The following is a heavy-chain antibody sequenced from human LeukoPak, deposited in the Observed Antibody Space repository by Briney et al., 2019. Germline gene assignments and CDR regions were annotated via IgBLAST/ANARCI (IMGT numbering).Heavy chain of an antibody. CDR1: GFTFSNYD. J-gene: IGHJ4*02. CDR2: IGTAGDT. Sequence: GGSLRLSCAVSGFTFSNYDMHWVRHATGKGLEWVSAIGTAGDTYYSGSVKGRFTISRENAKNSLYLQMNSLKAGDTAVYYCARGGWFGELLRPFDYWGQGSLVTVSS. V-gene: IGHV3-13*01. CDR3: ARGGWFGELLRPFDY. D-gene: IGHD3-10*01.